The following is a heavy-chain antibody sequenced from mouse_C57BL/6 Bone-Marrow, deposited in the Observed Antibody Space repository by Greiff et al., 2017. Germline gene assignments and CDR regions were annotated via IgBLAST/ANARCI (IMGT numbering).Heavy chain of an antibody. J-gene: IGHJ2*01. CDR3: AREGWYGHYREY. V-gene: IGHV1-50*01. CDR2: IDPSDSYT. D-gene: IGHD2-10*02. Sequence: QVQLQQPGAELVKPGASVKLSCKASGYTFTSYWMQWVKQRPGQGLEWIGEIDPSDSYTNYNQKFKGKATLTVDTSSSTAYMQLSSLTSEDSAVYYCAREGWYGHYREYWGQGTTLTVSS. CDR1: GYTFTSYW.